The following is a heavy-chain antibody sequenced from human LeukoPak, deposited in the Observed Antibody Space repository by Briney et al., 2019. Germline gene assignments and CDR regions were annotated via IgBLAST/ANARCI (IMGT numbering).Heavy chain of an antibody. Sequence: SETLSLTCTDSGGSISSDKYYWSWIRQPAGKGLEWIGRFYHTGSTDYNPSLKSRVTISVDKSKNQFSLKLSSVTAADTAVYYCARFRAVAAIYAGIDYWGQGTLVTVSS. D-gene: IGHD6-19*01. J-gene: IGHJ4*02. CDR3: ARFRAVAAIYAGIDY. CDR1: GGSISSDKYY. CDR2: FYHTGST. V-gene: IGHV4-39*07.